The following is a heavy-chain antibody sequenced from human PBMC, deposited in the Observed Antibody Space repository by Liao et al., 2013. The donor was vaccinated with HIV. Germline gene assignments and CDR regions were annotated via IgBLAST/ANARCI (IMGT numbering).Heavy chain of an antibody. D-gene: IGHD7-27*01. CDR2: IYYSGNT. V-gene: IGHV4-59*01. Sequence: QVQLQESGPGLVKPSETLSLTCTVSGGSITNYYWSWIRQPPGKGLEWIGFIYYSGNTNYNPSLKSRVTISVDTSKNQFSLKMTSVTAADTAVYFCARVAPGDLRAFDMWGQGTMVPVSS. CDR3: ARVAPGDLRAFDM. J-gene: IGHJ3*02. CDR1: GGSITNYY.